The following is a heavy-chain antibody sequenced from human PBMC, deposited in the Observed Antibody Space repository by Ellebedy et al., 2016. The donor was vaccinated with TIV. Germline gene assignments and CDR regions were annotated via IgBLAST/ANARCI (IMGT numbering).Heavy chain of an antibody. V-gene: IGHV4-39*07. CDR1: GGSISSNSYY. CDR3: ASAAYCGGDCPN. J-gene: IGHJ4*02. CDR2: FYYSGSN. Sequence: MPSETLSLTCTVSGGSISSNSYYRGWIRQPPGKGLEWIGSFYYSGSNYYNPSLKSRLTISVDTSKNQFSLKLSSVTAADTAMYYCASAAYCGGDCPNWGQGTLVTVSS. D-gene: IGHD2-21*02.